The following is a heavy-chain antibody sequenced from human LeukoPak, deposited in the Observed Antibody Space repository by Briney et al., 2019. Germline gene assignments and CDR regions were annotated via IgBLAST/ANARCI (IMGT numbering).Heavy chain of an antibody. J-gene: IGHJ4*02. D-gene: IGHD1-26*01. V-gene: IGHV4-61*08. CDR3: ARPLTRGGTYYV. Sequence: PSETLSLTCIVSGVSVTRNGYYWTWIRQPPGKELEWIGNIYYTGRTQYNPSLKSRLTVTLDTSKNQFSLKLSSVTAADTAVYYCARPLTRGGTYYVWGQGTLVTVSS. CDR1: GVSVTRNGYY. CDR2: IYYTGRT.